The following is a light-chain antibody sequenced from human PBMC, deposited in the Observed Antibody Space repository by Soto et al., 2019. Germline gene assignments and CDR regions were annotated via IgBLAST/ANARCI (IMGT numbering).Light chain of an antibody. CDR3: QQYSSYPWT. CDR2: KAS. J-gene: IGKJ1*01. Sequence: DIQMTQSPSTLSASVGDRVTITCRASQSISSWLAWYQQKPGKAPKLLIYKASSLESGVPSRFSGSGSGTEFTLTISSLQPDEFATYYCQQYSSYPWTFGQGTKVEIK. V-gene: IGKV1-5*03. CDR1: QSISSW.